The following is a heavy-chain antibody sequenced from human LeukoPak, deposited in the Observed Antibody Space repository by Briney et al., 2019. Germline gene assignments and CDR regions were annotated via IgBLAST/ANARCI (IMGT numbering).Heavy chain of an antibody. J-gene: IGHJ4*02. CDR3: AAGLNYVFDY. CDR1: ASTFTISA. Sequence: SVTVSCTASASTFTISAMQWVRHPRGRRLEWIGWIVVGSGNTNYAQKFQERVTITSDMSTSTASMELRRLRSEDTAVYDFAAGLNYVFDYWGQGTLVTVSS. V-gene: IGHV1-58*02. D-gene: IGHD1-7*01. CDR2: IVVGSGNT.